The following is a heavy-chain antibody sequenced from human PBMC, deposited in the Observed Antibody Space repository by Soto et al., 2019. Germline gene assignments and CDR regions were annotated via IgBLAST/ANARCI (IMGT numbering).Heavy chain of an antibody. V-gene: IGHV4-39*02. CDR1: GGSISSSSYY. D-gene: IGHD3-22*01. J-gene: IGHJ6*02. CDR2: IYYSGST. CDR3: ARDYYDSSGNYYYYGMDV. Sequence: SETLSLTCTVSGGSISSSSYYWGWIRQPPGKGLEWIGSIYYSGSTYYNPSLKSRVTISVDTSKNQFSLKLSSVTAADTAVYYCARDYYDSSGNYYYYGMDVWGQGTTVTVSS.